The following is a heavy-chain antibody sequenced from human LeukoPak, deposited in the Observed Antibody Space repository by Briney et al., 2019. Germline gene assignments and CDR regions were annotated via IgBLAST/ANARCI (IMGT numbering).Heavy chain of an antibody. D-gene: IGHD5-12*01. J-gene: IGHJ5*02. CDR1: GGSISSGGYY. V-gene: IGHV4-31*03. CDR2: IYYSGST. CDR3: ARDSEDSGYKA. Sequence: PSETLSLTCTVSGGSISSGGYYWSWIRQHPGKGLEWIGYIYYSGSTYYNPSLKSRVTISVDTSKNQFSLKLSSVTAADTAVYYCARDSEDSGYKAWGQGTLVTVSS.